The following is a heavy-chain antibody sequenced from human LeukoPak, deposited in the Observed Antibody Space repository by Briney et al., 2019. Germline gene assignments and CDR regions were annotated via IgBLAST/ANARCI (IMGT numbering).Heavy chain of an antibody. CDR3: ARGGSHSGYDIRPQYYFDY. CDR2: IYPGDSDT. V-gene: IGHV5-51*01. J-gene: IGHJ4*02. CDR1: GYSFTSYW. D-gene: IGHD5-12*01. Sequence: GESLKISCKGSGYSFTSYWIGWVRQMPGKGLEWMGIIYPGDSDTRYSPSFQGQVTISADKSISTAYLQWSSLKASDTAMYYCARGGSHSGYDIRPQYYFDYWGQGTLVTVSS.